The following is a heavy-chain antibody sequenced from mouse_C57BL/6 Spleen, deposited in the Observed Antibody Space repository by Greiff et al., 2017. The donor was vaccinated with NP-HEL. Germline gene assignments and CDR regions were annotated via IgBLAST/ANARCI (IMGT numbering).Heavy chain of an antibody. CDR1: GFSLTSYG. D-gene: IGHD3-3*01. J-gene: IGHJ3*01. V-gene: IGHV2-5*01. CDR2: IWRGGST. CDR3: AKNGLGGEGFAY. Sequence: VKLVESGPGLVQPSQSLSITCTVSGFSLTSYGVHWVRQSPGKGLEWLGVIWRGGSTDYNAAFMSRLSITKDNSKSQVFFKMNSLQADDTAIYYCAKNGLGGEGFAYWGQGTLVTVSA.